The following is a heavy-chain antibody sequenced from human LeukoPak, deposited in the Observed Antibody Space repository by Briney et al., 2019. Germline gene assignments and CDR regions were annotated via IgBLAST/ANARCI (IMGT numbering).Heavy chain of an antibody. Sequence: RXXXXXXXXXIGYIYYSGSTNYNPSLKSRVTISVDTSKNQFSLKLSSVTAADTAVYYCARHLVGGWSDYWGQGTLVTVSS. CDR3: ARHLVGGWSDY. J-gene: IGHJ4*02. D-gene: IGHD6-19*01. CDR2: IYYSGST. V-gene: IGHV4-59*08.